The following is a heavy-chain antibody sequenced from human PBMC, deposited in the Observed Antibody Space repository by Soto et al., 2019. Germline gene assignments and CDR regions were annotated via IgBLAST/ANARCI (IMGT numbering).Heavy chain of an antibody. CDR2: KYYSGST. J-gene: IGHJ6*02. Sequence: QVQLQESGPGLVKPSQTLSLTCTVSVGSISSGDSYWSWIRQPPGKGLEWVGHKYYSGSTYYNASLMSRVTMSINTSKNQFSLKLSSLTAANTAVYDCARSFSSLQWSDYYYGMDGWSQGTTGSVSS. V-gene: IGHV4-30-4*01. D-gene: IGHD6-19*01. CDR1: VGSISSGDSY. CDR3: ARSFSSLQWSDYYYGMDG.